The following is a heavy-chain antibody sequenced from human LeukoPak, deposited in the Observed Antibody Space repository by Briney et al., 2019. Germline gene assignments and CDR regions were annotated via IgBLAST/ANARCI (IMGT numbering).Heavy chain of an antibody. CDR1: GITLSNYG. J-gene: IGHJ4*02. Sequence: GWSLRLSCAVSGITLSNYGMSWVRQAPGKGLEWVSGISGSGGNTYYADSVKGRFTISRDNSKNTLYLQMNSLRAEDTAVYFCAKRSVAIRVILVGLHKEAYYFDSWGQGALVTVSS. CDR2: ISGSGGNT. CDR3: AKRSVAIRVILVGLHKEAYYFDS. V-gene: IGHV3-23*01. D-gene: IGHD3-22*01.